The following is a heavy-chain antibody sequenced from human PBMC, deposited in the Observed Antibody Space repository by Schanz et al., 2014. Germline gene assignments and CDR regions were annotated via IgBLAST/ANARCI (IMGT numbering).Heavy chain of an antibody. CDR2: LFYGGSK. Sequence: QLQMQTSGPGLVRPWETLSLTCTVSGGSISDSGAYWGWFRQTPGKGLEWIANLFYGGSKYYNPPLQRRVTMSVDASNTHYSLRLGSVTAADTGVYYCARHNRVWFGKEGCWGQGTLVTVSS. CDR1: GGSISDSGAY. J-gene: IGHJ4*02. CDR3: ARHNRVWFGKEGC. D-gene: IGHD3-10*01. V-gene: IGHV4-39*01.